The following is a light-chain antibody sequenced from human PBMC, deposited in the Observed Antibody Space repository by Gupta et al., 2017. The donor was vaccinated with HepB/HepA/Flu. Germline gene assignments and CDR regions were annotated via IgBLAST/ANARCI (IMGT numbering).Light chain of an antibody. CDR3: QHENSSPRT. V-gene: IGKV1-8*01. J-gene: IGKJ1*01. CDR1: QGISSY. Sequence: AIRMTQSPSSFSASTGDRVTITCRASQGISSYLAWYQQKPGKAPKLLIYAASTLKSGVPSRFSGSGSGTDFTLTISCLQSEDFATYYCQHENSSPRTFGQGTQVEIK. CDR2: AAS.